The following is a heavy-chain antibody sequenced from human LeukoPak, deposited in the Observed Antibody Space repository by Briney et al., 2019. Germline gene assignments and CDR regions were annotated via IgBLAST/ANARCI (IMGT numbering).Heavy chain of an antibody. V-gene: IGHV4-31*03. D-gene: IGHD6-19*01. Sequence: SETLSLTCTVSGGSISSGSHYWSWTRQHPGKGLEWIGYIYNSGTTFYNPSLKSRVTISVDTSKNQFSLKLSSVTAADTAVYYCARSSFKYNSGWNVNDYWGQGTLVTVSS. J-gene: IGHJ4*02. CDR2: IYNSGTT. CDR3: ARSSFKYNSGWNVNDY. CDR1: GGSISSGSHY.